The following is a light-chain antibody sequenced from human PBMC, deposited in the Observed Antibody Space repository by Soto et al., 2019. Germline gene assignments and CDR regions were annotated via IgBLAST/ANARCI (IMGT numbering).Light chain of an antibody. V-gene: IGKV3-15*01. CDR1: QSVRSH. Sequence: IVMTQSPATLSVSPVEGVTLSCRASQSVRSHLAWYQQKPGQPPRLLIYGASTRATGIPARFSGSGFGTEFTLTISSLQSEDFAVYYCQQYKNRPLFGQGTRLEIK. CDR3: QQYKNRPL. CDR2: GAS. J-gene: IGKJ5*01.